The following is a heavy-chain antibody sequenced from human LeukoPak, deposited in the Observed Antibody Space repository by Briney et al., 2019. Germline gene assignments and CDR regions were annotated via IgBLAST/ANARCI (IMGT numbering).Heavy chain of an antibody. CDR1: GFTFSSYA. V-gene: IGHV3-30-3*01. Sequence: PGGSLRLFCAASGFTFSSYAMHWVRQAPGKGLEWVSVISYDGSNIYYADSVKGRFTISRDNSKNTLYLQMNSLRAEDTAVYYCARGPGPAGGSSGWYYFDYWGQGTLVTVSS. CDR3: ARGPGPAGGSSGWYYFDY. D-gene: IGHD6-19*01. J-gene: IGHJ4*02. CDR2: ISYDGSNI.